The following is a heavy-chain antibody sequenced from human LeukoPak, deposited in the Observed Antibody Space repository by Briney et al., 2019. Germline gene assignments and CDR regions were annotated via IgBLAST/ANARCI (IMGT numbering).Heavy chain of an antibody. V-gene: IGHV4-39*01. J-gene: IGHJ4*02. D-gene: IGHD1-26*01. CDR3: ASCSGSYSRNYFDY. CDR1: GGSISRSSYY. Sequence: SETLSLTCTVSGGSISRSSYYWGWIRQPPGKGLEWTGTIYYSGITHYNPSLKSRVTISVDTSTNQFSLKLTSVTAADTAVYYCASCSGSYSRNYFDYWGQGTLVTVSS. CDR2: IYYSGIT.